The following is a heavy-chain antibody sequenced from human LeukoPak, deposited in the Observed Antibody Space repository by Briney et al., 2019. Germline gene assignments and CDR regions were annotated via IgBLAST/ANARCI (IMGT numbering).Heavy chain of an antibody. V-gene: IGHV3-48*02. CDR3: ARGETARVDY. CDR1: GFTFSTYN. J-gene: IGHJ4*02. CDR2: ISSGSSTI. D-gene: IGHD3-16*01. Sequence: GGSLRLSCAASGFTFSTYNMNWVRQAPGKELEWLSYISSGSSTIYYADSVEGRFTISRDNAKNSLYLQMNSLRDEDTAVYYCARGETARVDYWGQGILVTVSS.